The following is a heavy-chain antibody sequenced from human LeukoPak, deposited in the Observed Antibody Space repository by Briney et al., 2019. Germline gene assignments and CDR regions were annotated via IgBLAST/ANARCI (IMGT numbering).Heavy chain of an antibody. J-gene: IGHJ4*02. Sequence: GGSLRLSCAVSGFTLNSNWIHWVRQAPGQGLVWVPRINEDGSGTSYADSVKGRFTISKDDAKNTVYLQMNSLRAEDTAVYYCATVFEHWGQGTLVTVSS. CDR1: GFTLNSNW. CDR2: INEDGSGT. V-gene: IGHV3-74*01. CDR3: ATVFEH.